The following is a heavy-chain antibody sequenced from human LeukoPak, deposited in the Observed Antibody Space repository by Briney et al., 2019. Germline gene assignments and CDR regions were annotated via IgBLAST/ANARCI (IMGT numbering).Heavy chain of an antibody. CDR1: AYTFTSYG. CDR2: ISAYNGKT. V-gene: IGHV1-18*01. J-gene: IGHJ3*02. D-gene: IGHD1-26*01. Sequence: ASVKVSCKASAYTFTSYGISWVRQAPGQGLEWMGWISAYNGKTIHAQKFQDRVTMTTDTPTSTGYMELRSLISDDTAVYYCARPIGEHAFDIWGQGTMVTVSS. CDR3: ARPIGEHAFDI.